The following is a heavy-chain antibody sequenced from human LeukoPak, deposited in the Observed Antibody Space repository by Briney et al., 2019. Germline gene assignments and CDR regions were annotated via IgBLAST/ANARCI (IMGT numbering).Heavy chain of an antibody. Sequence: SETLSLTCAVYGGSFSGYYWGWIRQPPGKGLERIGEINHSGSTNYNPSLKSRVTISVDTSKNQFSLKLSSVTAADTAVYYCARGPGIAAAGPFDYWGQGALVTVSS. V-gene: IGHV4-34*01. D-gene: IGHD6-13*01. J-gene: IGHJ4*02. CDR3: ARGPGIAAAGPFDY. CDR2: INHSGST. CDR1: GGSFSGYY.